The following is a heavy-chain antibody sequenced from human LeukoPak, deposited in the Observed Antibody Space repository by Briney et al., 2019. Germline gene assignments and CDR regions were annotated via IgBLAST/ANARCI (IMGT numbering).Heavy chain of an antibody. CDR3: AREGYCSGGSCYSGFDY. CDR2: IIPIFGTA. J-gene: IGHJ4*02. Sequence: GASVKVSCKASGGTFSSYAISWVRQAPGQGLEWMGGIIPIFGTANYAQKFQGRVTITADKSTSTAYMKLSSLRSEDTAVYYCAREGYCSGGSCYSGFDYWGQGTLVTVSS. V-gene: IGHV1-69*06. D-gene: IGHD2-15*01. CDR1: GGTFSSYA.